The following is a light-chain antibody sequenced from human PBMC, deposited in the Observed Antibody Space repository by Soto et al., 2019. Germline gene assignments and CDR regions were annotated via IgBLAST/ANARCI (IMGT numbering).Light chain of an antibody. V-gene: IGKV1-9*01. CDR3: PQLAWT. CDR1: QGISSY. CDR2: AAS. J-gene: IGKJ1*01. Sequence: IQLTQSPSSLSASVGDRVTITCRASQGISSYLAWYQQKPGKAPKLLIYAASTLQSGVPSRFSGSGSGTDFTLTISSLQPEDFATYYCPQLAWTFGQGTKVEIK.